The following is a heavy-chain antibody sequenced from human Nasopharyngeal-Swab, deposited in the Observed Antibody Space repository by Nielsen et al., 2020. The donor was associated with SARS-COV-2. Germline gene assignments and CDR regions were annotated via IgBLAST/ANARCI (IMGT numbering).Heavy chain of an antibody. CDR2: IIPTLSIT. Sequence: WVRQAPGQGLEWMGGIIPTLSITNYAQKLQGRVTMTTDTSTSTAYMELRSLRSDDTAVYYCARDLFSIAVAGNWGQGTLVTVSS. V-gene: IGHV1-18*01. CDR3: ARDLFSIAVAGN. D-gene: IGHD6-19*01. J-gene: IGHJ4*02.